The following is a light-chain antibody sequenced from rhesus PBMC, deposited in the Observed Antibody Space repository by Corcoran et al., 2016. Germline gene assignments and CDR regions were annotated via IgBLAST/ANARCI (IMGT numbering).Light chain of an antibody. CDR3: QQHNSYPYS. CDR1: QGIRNY. Sequence: DIQMTQSPSSLSASVGDTVTSTCRASQGIRNYLAWYQEKPGKAPKPLIYDASNLESGVPSRFSGGGAGTIFTLTISNQQPEDFVSYYCQQHNSYPYSFGQGTKVEI. V-gene: IGKV1S14*01. J-gene: IGKJ2*01. CDR2: DAS.